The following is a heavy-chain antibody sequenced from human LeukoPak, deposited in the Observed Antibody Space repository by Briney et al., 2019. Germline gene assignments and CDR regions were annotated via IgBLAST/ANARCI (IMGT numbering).Heavy chain of an antibody. CDR2: IWYDGSNK. CDR3: ARVAAAALDY. Sequence: PGGSLRLSCAASGFTFSSYGMHWGRQDPGKGLEWVAVIWYDGSNKYYAVSVRGRFTISRDNSKNTLYLQMNSLRAEDTAVYYCARVAAAALDYWGQGTLVTVSS. CDR1: GFTFSSYG. D-gene: IGHD6-13*01. V-gene: IGHV3-33*01. J-gene: IGHJ4*02.